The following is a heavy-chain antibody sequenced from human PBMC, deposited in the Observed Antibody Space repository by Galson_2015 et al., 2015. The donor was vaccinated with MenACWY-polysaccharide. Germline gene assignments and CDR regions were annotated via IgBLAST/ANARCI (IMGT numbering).Heavy chain of an antibody. CDR2: IRGSGKS. D-gene: IGHD4-17*01. J-gene: IGHJ5*02. V-gene: IGHV4-31*03. CDR3: ARMPYTVTSFGWFDP. CDR1: GGFISSGDHY. Sequence: LSLTCTVSGGFISSGDHYWTWIRQHPEKGLEWIAYIRGSGKSNYNPSLKSRVIISVDTSKNQFSLSLSSVTAADTAMYYCARMPYTVTSFGWFDPWGQGTPVTVSS.